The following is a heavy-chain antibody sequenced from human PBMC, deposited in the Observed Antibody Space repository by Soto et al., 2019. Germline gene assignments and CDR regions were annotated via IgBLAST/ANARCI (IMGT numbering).Heavy chain of an antibody. CDR1: GGSISSGGYY. V-gene: IGHV4-31*03. Sequence: SETLSLTCTVSGGSISSGGYYWSWIRQHPGKGLEWIGYIYYSGSTYYNPSLKSRVTISVDTSKNQFSLKLSSVTAADTAVYYCARMGYDYVWGSYRYAYFDYWGQGTLVTVSS. J-gene: IGHJ4*02. CDR2: IYYSGST. D-gene: IGHD3-16*02. CDR3: ARMGYDYVWGSYRYAYFDY.